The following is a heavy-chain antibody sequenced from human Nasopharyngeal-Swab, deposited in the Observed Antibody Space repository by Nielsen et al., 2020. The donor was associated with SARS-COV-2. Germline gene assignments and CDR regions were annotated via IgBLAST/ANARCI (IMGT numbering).Heavy chain of an antibody. CDR1: GFISNSYA. J-gene: IGHJ6*02. CDR3: AKAQGIRYGLDV. CDR2: IPNDGSNK. Sequence: GASQKISRAAAGFISNSYAMYWVRQAPGKGLEWVTLIPNDGSNKYYGDSVEGRFTISRDNSRNTLILQMSSMRPEVTAVYYCAKAQGIRYGLDVWGHGTTVTFSS. V-gene: IGHV3-30*18.